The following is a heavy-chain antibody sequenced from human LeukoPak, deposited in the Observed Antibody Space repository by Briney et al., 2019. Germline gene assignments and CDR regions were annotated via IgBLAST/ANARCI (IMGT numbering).Heavy chain of an antibody. CDR2: IYYSGST. Sequence: KPSETLSLTYTVSGGSISSYYWSWIRQPPGKGLEWIGYIYYSGSTNYNPSLKSRVTISVDTSKNQFSLKLSSVTAADTAVYYCARGDDYVGFDPWGQGTLVTVSS. J-gene: IGHJ5*02. CDR1: GGSISSYY. D-gene: IGHD4-17*01. V-gene: IGHV4-59*01. CDR3: ARGDDYVGFDP.